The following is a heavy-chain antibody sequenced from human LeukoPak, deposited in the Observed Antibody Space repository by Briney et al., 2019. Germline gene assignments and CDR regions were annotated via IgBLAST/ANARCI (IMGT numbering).Heavy chain of an antibody. J-gene: IGHJ4*02. CDR2: IYYSGST. CDR1: GGSISSYY. D-gene: IGHD5-12*01. V-gene: IGHV4-59*12. CDR3: ARGSGYDYFDY. Sequence: PSETLSLTCTVSGGSISSYYWSWIRQPPGKGLEWIGYIYYSGSTNYNPSLKSRVTISVDRSKNQFSLKLSSVTAADTAEYYCARGSGYDYFDYWGQGTLVTVSS.